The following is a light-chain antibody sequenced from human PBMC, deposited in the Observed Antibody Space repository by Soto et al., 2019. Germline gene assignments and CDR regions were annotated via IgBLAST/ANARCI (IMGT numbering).Light chain of an antibody. CDR3: QQYVTSPRT. CDR1: QIVGGDT. CDR2: GAS. V-gene: IGKV3-20*01. J-gene: IGKJ1*01. Sequence: EIVLTQSPGTLSLSPGERATLSCRASQIVGGDTLAWFQQRPGQAPRLVIYGASNRAAGIPDRFSGSGSGTDFTLTISRLEPEDSAVYYCQQYVTSPRTFGLGTKVDIK.